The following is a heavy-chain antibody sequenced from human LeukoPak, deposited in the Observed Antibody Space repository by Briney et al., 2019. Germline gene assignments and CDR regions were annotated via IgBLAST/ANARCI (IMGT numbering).Heavy chain of an antibody. J-gene: IGHJ4*02. CDR3: ASARYGDYEVLANLHL. CDR1: GFTFSSHW. Sequence: PRGSLRLSCAPSGFTFSSHWMSWVRQAPGKGLEWVANIKQDGREKYYVGSVKGRLTLSRDNAKNSPFLQMNSVRAQDQAVYYCASARYGDYEVLANLHLWGEETLVRVSS. D-gene: IGHD4-17*01. CDR2: IKQDGREK. V-gene: IGHV3-7*01.